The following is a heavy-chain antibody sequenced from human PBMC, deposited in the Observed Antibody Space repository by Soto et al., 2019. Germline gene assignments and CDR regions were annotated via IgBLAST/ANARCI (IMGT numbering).Heavy chain of an antibody. CDR3: VKVAKSGVVIEYFDS. J-gene: IGHJ4*02. CDR2: ISSSSDTI. Sequence: VGSLRLSCAASGFIFSDYHMTWIRQAPGKGLELVAYISSSSDTIYYADSVKGRFTISRDNGKDVLFLQMDSLRADDTAVYYCVKVAKSGVVIEYFDSWGQGSLVTVSS. CDR1: GFIFSDYH. D-gene: IGHD3-3*01. V-gene: IGHV3-11*01.